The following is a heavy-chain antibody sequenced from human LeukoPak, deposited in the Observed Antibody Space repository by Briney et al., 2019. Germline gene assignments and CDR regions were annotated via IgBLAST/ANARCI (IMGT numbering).Heavy chain of an antibody. Sequence: GGSLRLSCAASGFTFSSYAMHWVRQAPGKGLEWVAVISYDGSNKYYADSVKGRFTISRDNSKNTLYLQMNSLRAEDTAVYYCARENKSEYDYGDPRPWFDPWGQGTLVTVSS. J-gene: IGHJ5*02. V-gene: IGHV3-30-3*01. CDR3: ARENKSEYDYGDPRPWFDP. D-gene: IGHD4-17*01. CDR1: GFTFSSYA. CDR2: ISYDGSNK.